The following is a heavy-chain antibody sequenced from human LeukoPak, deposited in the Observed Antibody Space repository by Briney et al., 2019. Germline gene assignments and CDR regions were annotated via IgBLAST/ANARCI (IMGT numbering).Heavy chain of an antibody. J-gene: IGHJ4*02. D-gene: IGHD4-17*01. CDR3: ARIDYGDYYFDY. Sequence: SETLSLTCTVSGGSINSGGSYWSWIRQHPGKGLEWIGFIYYSGSTYYNPSLKSRVTISVDTSKNQFSLKLSSVTAADTAVYYCARIDYGDYYFDYWGQGSLVTVSS. CDR2: IYYSGST. V-gene: IGHV4-31*03. CDR1: GGSINSGGSY.